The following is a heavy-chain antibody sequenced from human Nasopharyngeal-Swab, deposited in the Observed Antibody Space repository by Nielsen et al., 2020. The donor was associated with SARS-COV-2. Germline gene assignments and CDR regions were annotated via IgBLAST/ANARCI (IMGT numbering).Heavy chain of an antibody. D-gene: IGHD4-17*01. V-gene: IGHV3-23*01. CDR2: ISGSGGST. J-gene: IGHJ4*02. Sequence: GESLKISCAASEFTFSSYAMSWVRQAPGKGLEWVSAISGSGGSTYYADSVKGRFTISRDNSKNTLYLQMNSLRAEDTAVYYCAKAPYGMGFDYFDYWGQGTLVTVSS. CDR1: EFTFSSYA. CDR3: AKAPYGMGFDYFDY.